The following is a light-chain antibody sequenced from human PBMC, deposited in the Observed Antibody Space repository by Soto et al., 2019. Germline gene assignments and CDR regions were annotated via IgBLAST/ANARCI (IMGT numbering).Light chain of an antibody. CDR3: QQYNSYSL. Sequence: DIQMTQSPSTLSASVGDRVTITCRASQSISSWLAWNQQKPGKAPKLLIYDASSLESGVPSRFSGSGSGTEFTLTISSLQPDDFATYYCQQYNSYSLFGGGTKVEIK. V-gene: IGKV1-5*01. CDR2: DAS. J-gene: IGKJ4*01. CDR1: QSISSW.